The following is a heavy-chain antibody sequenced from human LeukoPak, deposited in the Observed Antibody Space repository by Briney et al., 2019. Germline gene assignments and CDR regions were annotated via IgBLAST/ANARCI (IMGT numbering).Heavy chain of an antibody. J-gene: IGHJ4*02. D-gene: IGHD1-14*01. V-gene: IGHV3-30-3*01. CDR2: ISYDGSNK. Sequence: PGGSLRLSCAASGFTFSTYAMHWVRQAPGKGLELVAVISYDGSNKCYVDSVKGRFTISRDNSKNTLYLQMNSLRAEDTAVYYCARGAPVDYWGQGTLVTVSS. CDR1: GFTFSTYA. CDR3: ARGAPVDY.